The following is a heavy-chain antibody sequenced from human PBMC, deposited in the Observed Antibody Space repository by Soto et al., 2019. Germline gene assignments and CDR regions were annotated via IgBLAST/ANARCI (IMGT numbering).Heavy chain of an antibody. CDR2: IGGSGGNT. Sequence: EVQLLESGGDLVQPGGSPRLSCAASGFTFSNYAMSWVRQAPGKGLEWVSTIGGSGGNTNYADSVKGRFTISRDNSKNTLYLQMKGLRVEDTAVYFCAKDSRRYYDFWSGADYWGQGTLVTVSS. D-gene: IGHD3-3*01. CDR1: GFTFSNYA. J-gene: IGHJ4*02. CDR3: AKDSRRYYDFWSGADY. V-gene: IGHV3-23*01.